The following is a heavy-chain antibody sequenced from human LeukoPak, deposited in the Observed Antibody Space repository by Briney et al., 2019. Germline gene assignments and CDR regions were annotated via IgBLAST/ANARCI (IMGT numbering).Heavy chain of an antibody. J-gene: IGHJ5*02. Sequence: GGSLRLSCAASGFTFSSYWMSWVRQAPGKGVEGVANIKQDGSEKYYVDSVKGRFTISRDNAKNSLYLQMNSLRAEDTAVYYCAREGYCSGGSCYDNWFDPWGQGTLVTVSS. V-gene: IGHV3-7*01. CDR2: IKQDGSEK. CDR3: AREGYCSGGSCYDNWFDP. D-gene: IGHD2-15*01. CDR1: GFTFSSYW.